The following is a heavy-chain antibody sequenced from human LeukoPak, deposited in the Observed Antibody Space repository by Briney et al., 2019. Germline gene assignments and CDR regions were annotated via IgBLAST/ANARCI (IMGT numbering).Heavy chain of an antibody. Sequence: PSETLSLTCTVSGGSISSYYWSWIRQPPGKGLEWIGYIHYSGSTNYNPSLKSRVTISVDTSKNQFSLKLSSVTAADTAVYYCVRDVAVAGSKFDYWGQGTLVTVSS. CDR1: GGSISSYY. V-gene: IGHV4-59*01. CDR3: VRDVAVAGSKFDY. CDR2: IHYSGST. J-gene: IGHJ4*02. D-gene: IGHD6-19*01.